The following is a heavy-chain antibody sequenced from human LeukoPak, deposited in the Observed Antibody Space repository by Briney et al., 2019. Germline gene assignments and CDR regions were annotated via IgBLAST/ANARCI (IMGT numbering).Heavy chain of an antibody. Sequence: GGSLRLSCAASGFTFSSYGMHWVRQAPGKGLEWVAFIRYDGSIKYYADSVKGRFTISRDNSKNTLYLQMNSLRAEDTALYYCAKDPVGGGSGSTASDYWGQGTLVTVSS. CDR2: IRYDGSIK. D-gene: IGHD3-10*01. J-gene: IGHJ4*02. CDR3: AKDPVGGGSGSTASDY. V-gene: IGHV3-30*02. CDR1: GFTFSSYG.